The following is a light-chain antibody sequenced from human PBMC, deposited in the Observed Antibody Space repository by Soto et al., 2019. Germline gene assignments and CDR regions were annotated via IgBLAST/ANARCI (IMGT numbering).Light chain of an antibody. CDR3: QQYESSVT. CDR2: GAS. Sequence: EIVLTQSPGSLSLSPGEGATLSCRASQSVSSSFFAWYQQKPGQAPSLLIYGASRRPTGVPDRFSGSGSGTDFTLSISRLEPEDFAVYYCQQYESSVTFGQGTKVEIK. V-gene: IGKV3-20*01. CDR1: QSVSSSF. J-gene: IGKJ1*01.